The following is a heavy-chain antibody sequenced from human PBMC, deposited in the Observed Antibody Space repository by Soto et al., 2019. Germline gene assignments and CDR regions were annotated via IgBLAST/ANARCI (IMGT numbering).Heavy chain of an antibody. CDR2: ISSSSSYI. D-gene: IGHD3-16*02. Sequence: GGSLRLSCAASGFTFSSYSMNWVRQAPGKGLDWVSSISSSSSYIYYADSVKGRFTISRDNAKNSLYLQMNSLRAEDAAIYYCVKSFVYVWGNNRYSAYXDNWGQGTRVTVS. CDR3: VKSFVYVWGNNRYSAYXDN. J-gene: IGHJ4*02. CDR1: GFTFSSYS. V-gene: IGHV3-21*04.